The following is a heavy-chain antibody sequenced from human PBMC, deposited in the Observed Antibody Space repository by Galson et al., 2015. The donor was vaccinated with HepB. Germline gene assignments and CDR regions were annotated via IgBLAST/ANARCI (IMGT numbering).Heavy chain of an antibody. D-gene: IGHD6-6*01. Sequence: SLRLSCAASGFAFSSCAIHWVRQAPGKGLEWVAVISYDGSNEHYADSVKGRFTISRDNSKNTLYLQMNSLRAEDTAMYYCVKPVEYSSRSGSFDYWGQGTLVTVSP. CDR3: VKPVEYSSRSGSFDY. CDR2: ISYDGSNE. V-gene: IGHV3-30-3*02. CDR1: GFAFSSCA. J-gene: IGHJ4*02.